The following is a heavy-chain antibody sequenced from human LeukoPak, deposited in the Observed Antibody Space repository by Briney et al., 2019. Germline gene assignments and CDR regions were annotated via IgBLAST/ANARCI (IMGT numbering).Heavy chain of an antibody. CDR2: IKQDGSEK. Sequence: GGSLRLSCAASGFTFSSYWMGWVRQAPGKGLEWVANIKQDGSEKYYVDSVKGRFTISRDNAKNSVYLQMNSLRAEDTAVYYCARGGELLGFNYWGQGTLVTVSS. J-gene: IGHJ4*02. CDR3: ARGGELLGFNY. CDR1: GFTFSSYW. V-gene: IGHV3-7*01. D-gene: IGHD3-10*01.